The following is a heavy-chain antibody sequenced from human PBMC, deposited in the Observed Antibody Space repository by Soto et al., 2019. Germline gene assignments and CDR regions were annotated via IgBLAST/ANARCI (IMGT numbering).Heavy chain of an antibody. V-gene: IGHV4-34*01. CDR3: ARSEWGYAFDI. CDR1: GGSFSGYY. D-gene: IGHD2-15*01. Sequence: SETLSLTCAVYGGSFSGYYWTWIRQPPGTGLEWIGEINHSGSTNYNPSLKSRVTISLDTSKNQFSLKLSSVTAADTAVYYCARSEWGYAFDIWGQGTMVTVSS. J-gene: IGHJ3*02. CDR2: INHSGST.